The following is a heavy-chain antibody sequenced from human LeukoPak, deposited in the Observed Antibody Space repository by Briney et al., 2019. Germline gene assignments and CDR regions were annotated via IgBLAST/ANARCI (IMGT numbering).Heavy chain of an antibody. CDR2: IYYSGST. D-gene: IGHD3-22*01. J-gene: IGHJ4*02. CDR1: GGSISSHY. Sequence: SETLSLTCTVSGGSISSHYWSWIRQPPGKGLEWIGYIYYSGSTYYNPSLKSRVTISVDTSKNQFSLKLSSVTAADTAVYYCARGKGMAYYDSSGYGRFDYWGQGTLVTVSS. CDR3: ARGKGMAYYDSSGYGRFDY. V-gene: IGHV4-59*06.